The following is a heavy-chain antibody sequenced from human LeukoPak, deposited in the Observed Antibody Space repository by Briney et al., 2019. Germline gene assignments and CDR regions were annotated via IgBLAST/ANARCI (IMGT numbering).Heavy chain of an antibody. CDR2: ISYDGSNK. CDR3: ARNHYYDSSGTPPYFDY. V-gene: IGHV3-30-3*01. CDR1: GFTFSSYA. J-gene: IGHJ4*02. D-gene: IGHD3-22*01. Sequence: GGSLRLSCAASGFTFSSYAMHWVRQAPGKGLEWVAVISYDGSNKYYADSVKGRFTISRDNSKNTLYLQMNSLRAEDTAVYYCARNHYYDSSGTPPYFDYWGQGTLVTVSS.